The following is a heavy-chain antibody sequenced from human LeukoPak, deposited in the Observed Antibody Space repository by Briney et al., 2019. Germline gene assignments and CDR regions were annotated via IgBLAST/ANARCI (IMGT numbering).Heavy chain of an antibody. CDR3: ARDIISEYSSSHSHFDP. Sequence: KPSETLSLTCSVSGASINSHYWSWIRQPPGKGLEWIGYIYYSGSTNYNPSLKSRVTISVDTSKNQFSLKLSSVTAADRAVYYCARDIISEYSSSHSHFDPWGQGTLVTVSS. D-gene: IGHD6-6*01. V-gene: IGHV4-59*11. CDR1: GASINSHY. CDR2: IYYSGST. J-gene: IGHJ5*02.